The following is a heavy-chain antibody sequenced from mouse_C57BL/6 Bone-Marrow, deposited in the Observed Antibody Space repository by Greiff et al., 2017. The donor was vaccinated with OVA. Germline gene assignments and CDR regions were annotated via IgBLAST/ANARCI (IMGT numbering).Heavy chain of an antibody. CDR2: IYPGSGNT. V-gene: IGHV1-76*01. J-gene: IGHJ3*01. Sequence: QVQLQQSGAELVRPGASVKLSCKASGYTFTDYYINWVKQRPGQGLEWIARIYPGSGNTYYNEKFKGKATLTAEKSSSTAYMQLSSLTSEDSAVYFCARSGYGYDWGQGTLVTVSA. D-gene: IGHD2-2*01. CDR1: GYTFTDYY. CDR3: ARSGYGYD.